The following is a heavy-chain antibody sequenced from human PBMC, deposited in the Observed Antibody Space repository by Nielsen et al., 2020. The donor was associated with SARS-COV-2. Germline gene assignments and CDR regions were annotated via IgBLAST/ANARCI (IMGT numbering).Heavy chain of an antibody. D-gene: IGHD4-17*01. CDR3: AADYYGEGGLYYFDY. Sequence: ASVKVSCKASGYTFTSYYIYWVRQAPVQGLEWMGIINPSSGNTNYAQKFQERVTITRDMSTSTAYMELSSLRSEDTAVYYCAADYYGEGGLYYFDYWGQGTLVTVSS. CDR2: INPSSGNT. V-gene: IGHV1-46*01. J-gene: IGHJ4*02. CDR1: GYTFTSYY.